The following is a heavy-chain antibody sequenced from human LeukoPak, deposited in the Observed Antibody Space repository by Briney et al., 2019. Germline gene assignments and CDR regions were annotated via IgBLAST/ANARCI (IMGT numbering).Heavy chain of an antibody. D-gene: IGHD3-22*01. CDR1: GYSINSGYH. J-gene: IGHJ4*02. CDR3: ARHYLYDTSGDGTYDFDY. CDR2: IYHSVST. V-gene: IGHV4-38-2*02. Sequence: SETLSFTCIVSGYSINSGYHWGWIRQPPGKGLERIGSIYHSVSTYYNPSLKSRVTISIDTSKNQFSLKLSSVTAADTAVYYCARHYLYDTSGDGTYDFDYWGQGTLVTVSS.